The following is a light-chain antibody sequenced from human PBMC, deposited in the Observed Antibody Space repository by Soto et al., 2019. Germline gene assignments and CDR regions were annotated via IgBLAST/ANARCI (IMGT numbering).Light chain of an antibody. CDR1: QSFTSTS. Sequence: EIVLTQSPGTLSLSPGERATLSCRASQSFTSTSLARYQQKPGQAPRLLISGASSRAAGIPDRFSGSGSGTDFTLTISRLESEDIAVYYCQQYDSSPRTFGQGTRVEIK. J-gene: IGKJ1*01. V-gene: IGKV3-20*01. CDR3: QQYDSSPRT. CDR2: GAS.